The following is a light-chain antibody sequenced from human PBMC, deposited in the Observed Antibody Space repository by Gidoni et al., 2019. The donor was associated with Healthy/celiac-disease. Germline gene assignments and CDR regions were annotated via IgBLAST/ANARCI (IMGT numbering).Light chain of an antibody. V-gene: IGKV1-39*01. CDR2: AAS. Sequence: DIQMTQSPSSLSASAGDRVPITCRASQSISSYLNWYQQKPGKAPKLLIYAASSLQSGVPSRFSGSGSGTDFTLTISRLQPEDFATYYCQQSYSTPQTFXQXTKVEIK. J-gene: IGKJ1*01. CDR3: QQSYSTPQT. CDR1: QSISSY.